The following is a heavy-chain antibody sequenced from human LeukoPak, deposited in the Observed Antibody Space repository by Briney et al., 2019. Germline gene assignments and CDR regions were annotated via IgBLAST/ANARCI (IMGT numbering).Heavy chain of an antibody. CDR2: IRYDGSNK. J-gene: IGHJ3*02. CDR1: GFTFSSYG. CDR3: AKDTRVGFGESYAFDI. V-gene: IGHV3-30*02. Sequence: GGSLRLSCAASGFTFSSYGMHWVRQAPGKGLEWVAFIRYDGSNKYYADSVKGRFTISRDNSKNTLYLQMNSLRAEDTAVYYCAKDTRVGFGESYAFDIWGQGTMVTVS. D-gene: IGHD3-10*01.